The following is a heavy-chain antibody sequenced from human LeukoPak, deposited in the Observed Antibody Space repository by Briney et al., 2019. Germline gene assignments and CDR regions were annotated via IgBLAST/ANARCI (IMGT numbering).Heavy chain of an antibody. Sequence: SETLSLTCTVSGGSISSGDYYWSWIRQPPGKGLEWIGYIYYSGSTYYNPSLKSRVTISVDTSKNQFSLKLSSVTAADTAVYYCARANYGSGSPYDYWGQGTLVTASS. CDR1: GGSISSGDYY. D-gene: IGHD3-10*01. J-gene: IGHJ4*02. CDR2: IYYSGST. V-gene: IGHV4-30-4*01. CDR3: ARANYGSGSPYDY.